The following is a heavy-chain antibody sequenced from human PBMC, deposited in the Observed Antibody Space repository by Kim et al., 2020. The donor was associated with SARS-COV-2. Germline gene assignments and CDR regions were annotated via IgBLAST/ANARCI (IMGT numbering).Heavy chain of an antibody. CDR3: ARHSSSWYWAVAGQQIDY. CDR1: GFTFSSYA. J-gene: IGHJ4*02. Sequence: GGSLRLSCAASGFTFSSYAMHWVRQAPGKGLEWVAVISYDGSNKYYADSVKGRFTISRDNSKNTLYLQMNSLRAEDTAVYYCARHSSSWYWAVAGQQIDYWGQGTLVTVSS. CDR2: ISYDGSNK. V-gene: IGHV3-30*04. D-gene: IGHD6-13*01.